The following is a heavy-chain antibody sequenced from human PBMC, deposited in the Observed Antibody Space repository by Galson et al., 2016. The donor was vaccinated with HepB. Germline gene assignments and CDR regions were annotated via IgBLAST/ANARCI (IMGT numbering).Heavy chain of an antibody. CDR2: VDSGGNT. CDR3: TKHVVGATRAAFDI. D-gene: IGHD1-26*01. Sequence: SLRLSCAASGLTVSDNYMSWVRQAPGKGLEWMSVVDSGGNTHYADSVKGRFTISRDTSKNTLYLQINSLRAEDTAVYYCTKHVVGATRAAFDIWGQGTMVTVSS. J-gene: IGHJ3*02. CDR1: GLTVSDNY. V-gene: IGHV3-66*04.